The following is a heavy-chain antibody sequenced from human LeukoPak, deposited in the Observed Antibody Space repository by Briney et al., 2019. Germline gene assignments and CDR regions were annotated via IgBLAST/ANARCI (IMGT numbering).Heavy chain of an antibody. D-gene: IGHD2-2*01. Sequence: ASETLSLTCTVSGGSISSYYWSWIRQPAGKGLEWIGRIYTSGSTNYNPSLKSRVTMSVDTSKNQFSLKLSSVTAADTAVYYCARGGLNCSSTSCEMINWFDPWGQGTLVTVSS. V-gene: IGHV4-4*07. CDR3: ARGGLNCSSTSCEMINWFDP. CDR2: IYTSGST. CDR1: GGSISSYY. J-gene: IGHJ5*02.